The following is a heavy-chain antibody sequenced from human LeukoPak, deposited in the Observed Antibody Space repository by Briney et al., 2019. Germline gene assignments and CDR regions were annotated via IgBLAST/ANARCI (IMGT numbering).Heavy chain of an antibody. J-gene: IGHJ4*02. Sequence: GRSLRLSCAASGFTFSSYGMHWVRQAPGKGLEWVAVIWYDGSNKYYADSVKGRFTISRDNSKNTLYLQMNSLRAEDTAVYYCAKDRAPLRRGCSGYHPFDYWGQGTLVTVSS. V-gene: IGHV3-33*06. CDR3: AKDRAPLRRGCSGYHPFDY. D-gene: IGHD5-12*01. CDR1: GFTFSSYG. CDR2: IWYDGSNK.